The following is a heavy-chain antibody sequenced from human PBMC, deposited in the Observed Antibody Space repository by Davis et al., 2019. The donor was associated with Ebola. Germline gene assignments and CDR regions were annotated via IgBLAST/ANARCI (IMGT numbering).Heavy chain of an antibody. J-gene: IGHJ6*02. CDR2: ISSSSSTI. V-gene: IGHV3-48*02. Sequence: PGGSLRLSCAASGFTFTNYNMNWVRQAPGKGLEWVSYISSSSSTIYYADSVKGRFTISRDNAKNSLYLQMNSLRDEDTAVYYCARPGRGYSGYDGMDVWGQGTTVTVPS. CDR1: GFTFTNYN. D-gene: IGHD5-12*01. CDR3: ARPGRGYSGYDGMDV.